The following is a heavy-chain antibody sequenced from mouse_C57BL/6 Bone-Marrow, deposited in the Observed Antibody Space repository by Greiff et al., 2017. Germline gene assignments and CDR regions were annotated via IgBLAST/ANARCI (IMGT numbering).Heavy chain of an antibody. J-gene: IGHJ3*01. D-gene: IGHD2-4*01. CDR1: GYTFTSYG. CDR2: IYPRSGNT. CDR3: ALLYYDYGGFAY. Sequence: QVQLQQSGAELARPGASVKLSCKASGYTFTSYGISWVKQRTGQGLEWIGEIYPRSGNTYYNEKFKGKATLTADKSSSTAYMELRSLTSEDSAVYFCALLYYDYGGFAYWGQGTLVTVSA. V-gene: IGHV1-81*01.